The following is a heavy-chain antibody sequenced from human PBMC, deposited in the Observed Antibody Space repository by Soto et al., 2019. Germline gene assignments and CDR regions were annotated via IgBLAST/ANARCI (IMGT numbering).Heavy chain of an antibody. CDR1: GGSISSSSYY. CDR2: IYYSGST. D-gene: IGHD3-16*02. Sequence: QLQLQESGPGLVKPSETLSLTCTVSGGSISSSSYYWGWIRQPPGKGLEWIGSIYYSGSTYYNPSLKSRVTISVDTSKNQFSLKLSSVTAADTAVYYCARDYDYVWGSYRYRSFDYWGQGTLVTVSS. J-gene: IGHJ4*02. V-gene: IGHV4-39*02. CDR3: ARDYDYVWGSYRYRSFDY.